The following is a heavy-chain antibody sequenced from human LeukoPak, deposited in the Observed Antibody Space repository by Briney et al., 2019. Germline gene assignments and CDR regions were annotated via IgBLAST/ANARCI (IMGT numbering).Heavy chain of an antibody. CDR2: IYTSGST. J-gene: IGHJ4*02. CDR3: SRHNTIFGVLVLLDY. V-gene: IGHV4-4*07. CDR1: VCSIINYY. Sequence: AGTLSLTCTCSVCSIINYYLGWIRQPAWKGLEWIGRIYTSGSTNYNPSLNSRVPISIHKSQNHYSPILSTVTAADTAVDYVSRHNTIFGVLVLLDYWGQGTLVSVSS. D-gene: IGHD3-3*01.